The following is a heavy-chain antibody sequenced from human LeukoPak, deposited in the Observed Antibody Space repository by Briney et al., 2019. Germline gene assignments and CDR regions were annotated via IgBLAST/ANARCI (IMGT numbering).Heavy chain of an antibody. Sequence: GGSLRLSCVASGFTFSDAWMSWVRQAPGKGLEWVGRIKSKIDGGTIDYGAPVKGRFTISRDDSRNTLYLQMNSLKTVDTAVYYCTTRRQDGCWGQGTLVTVS. J-gene: IGHJ4*02. CDR3: TTRRQDGC. CDR2: IKSKIDGGTI. D-gene: IGHD6-25*01. V-gene: IGHV3-15*01. CDR1: GFTFSDAW.